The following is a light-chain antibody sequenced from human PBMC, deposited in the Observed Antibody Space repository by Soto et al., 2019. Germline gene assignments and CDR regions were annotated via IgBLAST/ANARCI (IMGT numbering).Light chain of an antibody. CDR1: QSISSY. CDR2: DAS. CDR3: QQRRGT. J-gene: IGKJ1*01. V-gene: IGKV3D-11*02. Sequence: EIVLTQSPATLSLSPGEIATLSCRASQSISSYLAWYQQKPGQAPRLLIYDASNRATGIPARFSGSGDGTDFTLTISSLEPEDFAVYYCQQRRGTFGQGTKVEIK.